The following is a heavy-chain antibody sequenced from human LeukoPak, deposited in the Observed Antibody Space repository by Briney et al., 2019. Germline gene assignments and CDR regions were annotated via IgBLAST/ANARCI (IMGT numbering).Heavy chain of an antibody. V-gene: IGHV3-43*01. J-gene: IGHJ4*02. D-gene: IGHD6-13*01. CDR3: AKDSRQQLVLGYFDY. CDR1: GFNFDEYT. CDR2: ITWNGVTT. Sequence: GGSLRLSCAASGFNFDEYTMHWVRQPPGKGPEWVSLITWNGVTTVYVESVKGRFTISRDNSKNTLYLQMNSLRAEDTAVYYCAKDSRQQLVLGYFDYWGQGTLVTVSS.